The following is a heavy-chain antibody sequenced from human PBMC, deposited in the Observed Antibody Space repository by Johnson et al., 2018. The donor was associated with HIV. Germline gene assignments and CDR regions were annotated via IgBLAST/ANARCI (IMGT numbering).Heavy chain of an antibody. CDR1: GFNFSNYA. V-gene: IGHV3-23*04. CDR2: ISGSGASK. D-gene: IGHD1-7*01. CDR3: ARGRVELLGGAFDI. J-gene: IGHJ3*02. Sequence: VQLVESGGGLVQPGGSLRLSCAASGFNFSNYAMSWIRQAPGKGLEWVAGISGSGASKYHADSVRGRFTISRDNSKNTLYLQMNSLRPEDAAIYYCARGRVELLGGAFDILGQGTMVTVSS.